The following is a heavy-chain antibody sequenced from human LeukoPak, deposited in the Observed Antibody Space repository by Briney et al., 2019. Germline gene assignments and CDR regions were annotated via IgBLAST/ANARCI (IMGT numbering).Heavy chain of an antibody. V-gene: IGHV3-21*01. CDR1: GFTFSSYG. CDR2: ISSSSSYI. Sequence: PGGSLRLSCAASGFTFSSYGMNWVRQAPGKGLEWVSSISSSSSYIYYADSVKGRFTISRDNAKNSLYLQMNSLRAEDTAVYYCARDVVGATTWFDPWGQGTLVTVSS. J-gene: IGHJ5*02. D-gene: IGHD1-26*01. CDR3: ARDVVGATTWFDP.